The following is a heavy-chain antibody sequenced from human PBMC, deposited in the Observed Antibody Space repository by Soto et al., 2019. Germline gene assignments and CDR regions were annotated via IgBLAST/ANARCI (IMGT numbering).Heavy chain of an antibody. Sequence: PSETLSLTCTVSGGSISSSSYYWGWIRQPPGKGLEWIGSIYYSGSTYYNPSLKSRVTISVDTSKNQFSLKLSSVTAADTAVYYCARRITIFGLLIGHWIHPRGQGTLVTGSS. CDR3: ARRITIFGLLIGHWIHP. V-gene: IGHV4-39*01. CDR2: IYYSGST. D-gene: IGHD3-3*01. J-gene: IGHJ5*02. CDR1: GGSISSSSYY.